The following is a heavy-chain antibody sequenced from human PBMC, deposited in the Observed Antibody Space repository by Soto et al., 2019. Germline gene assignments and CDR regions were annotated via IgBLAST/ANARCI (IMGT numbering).Heavy chain of an antibody. Sequence: SETLSLTCAVSGGSISSSNWWSWVRQPPGKGLEWIGEIYHSGSTNYNPSLKSRVTISVDKSKNQFSLKLSSVTAADTAVYYCASSQTATKFSSNLKSFQHWGQGNLVTVSS. V-gene: IGHV4-4*02. D-gene: IGHD6-13*01. CDR2: IYHSGST. CDR3: ASSQTATKFSSNLKSFQH. J-gene: IGHJ1*01. CDR1: GGSISSSNW.